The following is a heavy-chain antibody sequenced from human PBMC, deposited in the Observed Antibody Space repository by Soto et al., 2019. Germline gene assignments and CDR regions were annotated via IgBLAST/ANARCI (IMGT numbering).Heavy chain of an antibody. Sequence: SVKVSCKASGYTFTGYYMHWVRQAPGQGLEWMGWINPNSGGTNYAQKFQGRVTMTRDTSISTAYMELSRLRSDDTAVYYCARGGPRQLGQPNWFDPWGDGTLVTESS. J-gene: IGHJ5*02. D-gene: IGHD6-6*01. CDR1: GYTFTGYY. CDR3: ARGGPRQLGQPNWFDP. CDR2: INPNSGGT. V-gene: IGHV1-2*02.